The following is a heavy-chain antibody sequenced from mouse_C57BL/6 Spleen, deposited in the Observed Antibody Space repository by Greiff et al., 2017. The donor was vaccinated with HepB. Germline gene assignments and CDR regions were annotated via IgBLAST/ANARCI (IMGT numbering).Heavy chain of an antibody. CDR1: GYTFTSYW. J-gene: IGHJ1*03. CDR2: IHPNSGST. Sequence: VQLQQPGAELVKPGASVKLSCKASGYTFTSYWMHWVKQRPGQGLEWIGMIHPNSGSTNYNEKFKRKATLTVDKSSSTAYMQLSSLTSEDSAVYYCARGISRYFDVWGTGTTVTVSS. D-gene: IGHD2-4*01. V-gene: IGHV1-64*01. CDR3: ARGISRYFDV.